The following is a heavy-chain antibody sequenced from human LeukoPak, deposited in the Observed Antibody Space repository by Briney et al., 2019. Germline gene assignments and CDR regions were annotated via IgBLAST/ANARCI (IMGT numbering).Heavy chain of an antibody. Sequence: ASVKVSCKASGGTFSSYAISWVRQAPGQGLEWMGRIIPILGIANYAQKFQGRATITADKSTSTAYMELSSLRSEDTAVYYCARDARSTSLGYWGQGTLVTVSS. D-gene: IGHD2-2*01. CDR3: ARDARSTSLGY. CDR1: GGTFSSYA. CDR2: IIPILGIA. J-gene: IGHJ4*02. V-gene: IGHV1-69*04.